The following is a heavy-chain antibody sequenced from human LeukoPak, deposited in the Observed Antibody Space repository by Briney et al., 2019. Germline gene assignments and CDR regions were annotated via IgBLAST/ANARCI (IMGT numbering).Heavy chain of an antibody. Sequence: SETLSLTCTVSGGSISSYYWGWIRQSPGKGPEWVGWSYHRGSTSYNPSLKSRVAISVDTSKNQFSLNLNSVTDADTAVYYCTRDRELGYWGQGALVIVSS. J-gene: IGHJ4*02. CDR3: TRDRELGY. V-gene: IGHV4-59*01. CDR2: SYHRGST. CDR1: GGSISSYY. D-gene: IGHD1-1*01.